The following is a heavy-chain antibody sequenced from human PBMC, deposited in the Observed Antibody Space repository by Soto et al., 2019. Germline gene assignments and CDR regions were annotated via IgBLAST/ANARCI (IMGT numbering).Heavy chain of an antibody. V-gene: IGHV3-72*01. CDR1: GLTFIDNY. CDR3: VSLWSVTGSRDY. Sequence: EVQLVESGGGLVRPEGSLRLSCAVSGLTFIDNYMGWVRQAPGKGLDWVGRIRDRVHSYSTEYAASVKGRFTISRDDSRNSLYLQMNSLKMEDTAVFYCVSLWSVTGSRDYWGRGTLVTVSS. J-gene: IGHJ4*02. D-gene: IGHD1-20*01. CDR2: IRDRVHSYST.